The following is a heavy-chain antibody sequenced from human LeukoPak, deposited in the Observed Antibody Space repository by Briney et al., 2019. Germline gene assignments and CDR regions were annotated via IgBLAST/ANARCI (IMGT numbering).Heavy chain of an antibody. CDR3: ASYYYDSSGYVGGAFDI. D-gene: IGHD3-22*01. J-gene: IGHJ3*02. V-gene: IGHV1-2*02. CDR1: GYTFTAYY. Sequence: ASVKVSCKASGYTFTAYYLHWVRQAPGQGLEWMGWINPNSGGTNYAQKFQGRVTMTRDTSISTAYMELSRLRSDDTAVYYCASYYYDSSGYVGGAFDIWGQGTMVTVSS. CDR2: INPNSGGT.